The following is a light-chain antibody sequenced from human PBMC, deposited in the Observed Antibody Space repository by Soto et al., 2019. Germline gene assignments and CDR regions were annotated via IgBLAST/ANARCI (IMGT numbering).Light chain of an antibody. J-gene: IGLJ2*01. Sequence: QPVLTQSPSASDSLGASVKLTCTLSSGHSSYAIAWHQQQPEKGPRYLMKLSSDGSHSKGDGIPDRFSGSSSGAERYLTISSLQSEDEADYYCQTWDTGARVVFGGGTQLTVL. CDR1: SGHSSYA. CDR3: QTWDTGARVV. CDR2: LSSDGSH. V-gene: IGLV4-69*01.